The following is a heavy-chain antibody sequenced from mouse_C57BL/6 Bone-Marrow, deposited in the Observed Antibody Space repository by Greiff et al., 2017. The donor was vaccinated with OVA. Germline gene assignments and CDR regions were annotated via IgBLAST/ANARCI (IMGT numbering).Heavy chain of an antibody. CDR1: GFNIKDDY. Sequence: EVQLVESGAELVRPGASVKLSCTASGFNIKDDYMHWVKQRPEQGLEWIGWIDPENGDTEYASKFQGKATITADTSSSTAYLQLSSLTSEDTAVYYCTTITTVVDYWGQGTTLTVSS. D-gene: IGHD1-1*01. CDR2: IDPENGDT. V-gene: IGHV14-4*01. J-gene: IGHJ2*01. CDR3: TTITTVVDY.